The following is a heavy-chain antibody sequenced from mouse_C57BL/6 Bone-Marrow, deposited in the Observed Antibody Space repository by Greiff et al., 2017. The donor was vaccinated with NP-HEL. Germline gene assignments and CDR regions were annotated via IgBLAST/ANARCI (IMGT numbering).Heavy chain of an antibody. CDR3: ARSNYGSHYYAMDY. CDR2: IYPGGGDT. Sequence: QVQLQQSGAELVRPGTSVKMSCKASGYTFTNYWIGWAKQTPGHGLAWIGDIYPGGGDTNYNEKFKGKATLTADKSSSTANIQFSSLTSEDSAIYYCARSNYGSHYYAMDYWGQGTSVTVSA. CDR1: GYTFTNYW. D-gene: IGHD1-1*01. J-gene: IGHJ4*01. V-gene: IGHV1-63*01.